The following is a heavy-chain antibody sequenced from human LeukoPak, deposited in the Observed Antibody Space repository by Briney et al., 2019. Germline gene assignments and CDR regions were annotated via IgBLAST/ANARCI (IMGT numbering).Heavy chain of an antibody. Sequence: ASVKVSCKASGGTFSSYAISWVRQAPGQGLEWMGGIIPIFGTANYAQKFQGRVTITTDESTSTAYMELSSLRSEDTAVYYCARGRLGELSTFDYWGQGTLVTVPS. CDR2: IIPIFGTA. CDR3: ARGRLGELSTFDY. V-gene: IGHV1-69*05. CDR1: GGTFSSYA. J-gene: IGHJ4*02. D-gene: IGHD3-16*02.